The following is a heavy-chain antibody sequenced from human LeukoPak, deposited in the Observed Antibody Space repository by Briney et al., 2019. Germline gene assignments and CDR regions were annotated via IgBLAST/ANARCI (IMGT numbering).Heavy chain of an antibody. D-gene: IGHD4-11*01. Sequence: PSETLSLTCTVSGGSISSGSYHWSWIRQPAGKGLEWIGRIYTSGSTNYNPSLKSRVTISVDTSKSQFSLKLSSVTAADTAVYYCARDGFDSNYESWFDPWGQGTLVTVSS. CDR1: GGSISSGSYH. CDR3: ARDGFDSNYESWFDP. J-gene: IGHJ5*02. CDR2: IYTSGST. V-gene: IGHV4-61*02.